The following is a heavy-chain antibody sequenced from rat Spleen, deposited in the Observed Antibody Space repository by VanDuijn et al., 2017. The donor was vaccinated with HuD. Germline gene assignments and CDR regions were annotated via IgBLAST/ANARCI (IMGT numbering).Heavy chain of an antibody. J-gene: IGHJ2*01. D-gene: IGHD1-11*01. CDR2: ITNSGDS. V-gene: IGHV5-31*01. CDR1: GFTFNKYW. CDR3: ATYGGFIDY. Sequence: EVQLVESGGGLVQPGRSLKLSCVASGFTFNKYWMAWIRQAPGKGLEWIASITNSGDSYYPDSVKGRFTVSRDNTKSTLYLQMDSLRSEDTATYYCATYGGFIDYWGQGVVVTVSS.